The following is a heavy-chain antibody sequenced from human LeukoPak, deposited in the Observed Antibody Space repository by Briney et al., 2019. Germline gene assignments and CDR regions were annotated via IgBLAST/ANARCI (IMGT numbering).Heavy chain of an antibody. CDR3: AKEPDSSSWSGENGY. CDR2: ISGSGGST. V-gene: IGHV3-23*01. Sequence: PGGSLRLSCAASGFTFSSYAMSWVRQAPGKGLEWVSAISGSGGSTYYADSVKSRFTISRDNSKNTLYLQMNSLRAEDTAVYYCAKEPDSSSWSGENGYWGQGTLVTVSS. J-gene: IGHJ4*02. CDR1: GFTFSSYA. D-gene: IGHD6-13*01.